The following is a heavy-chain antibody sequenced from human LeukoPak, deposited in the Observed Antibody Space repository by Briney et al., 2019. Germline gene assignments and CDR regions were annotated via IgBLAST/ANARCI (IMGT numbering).Heavy chain of an antibody. CDR2: ISGSGGTT. D-gene: IGHD2-15*01. J-gene: IGHJ3*02. Sequence: GSLRLSCAASGFAFSTYAMSWVRQAPGEGLQWVSTISGSGGTTYYVDSVKGRFTISRDNFKNTLYLQMNSLRAEDTAVYYCAKDESIVVVVAATGRGHHAFDIWGQGTMVTVSS. CDR3: AKDESIVVVVAATGRGHHAFDI. CDR1: GFAFSTYA. V-gene: IGHV3-23*01.